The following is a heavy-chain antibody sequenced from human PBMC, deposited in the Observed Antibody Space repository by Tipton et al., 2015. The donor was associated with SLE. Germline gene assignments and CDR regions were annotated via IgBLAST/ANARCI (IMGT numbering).Heavy chain of an antibody. CDR1: GFTFDDYA. V-gene: IGHV3-43*02. J-gene: IGHJ4*02. Sequence: SLRLSCAASGFTFDDYAMHWVRQAPGKGLEWVSLISGNGGSTYYADSVKGRFIISRDNSKNSLYLQMNSLRTEDTALYYCAKDPDPYSSGFFDYWGQGTLITVSS. CDR2: ISGNGGST. D-gene: IGHD6-19*01. CDR3: AKDPDPYSSGFFDY.